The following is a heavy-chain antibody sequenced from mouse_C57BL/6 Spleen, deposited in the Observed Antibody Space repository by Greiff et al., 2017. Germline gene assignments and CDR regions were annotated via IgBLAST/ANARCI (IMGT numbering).Heavy chain of an antibody. D-gene: IGHD2-12*01. J-gene: IGHJ3*01. V-gene: IGHV1-18*01. Sequence: EVQLQQSGAELVKPGASVKLSCKASGYTFTDYNMHWVKQSPGKGLEWIGDINPSSGGTIYNQKFKGKATFTVDKSTSTAYMQLSSLTSEDTAVYYCASWGDDALAYWGQGTLVTVSA. CDR1: GYTFTDYN. CDR2: INPSSGGT. CDR3: ASWGDDALAY.